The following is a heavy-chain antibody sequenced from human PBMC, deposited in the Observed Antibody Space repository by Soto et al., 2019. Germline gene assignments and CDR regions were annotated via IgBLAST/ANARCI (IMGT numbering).Heavy chain of an antibody. Sequence: GASVKVSCKASGGTFSSYAISWVRQAPGQGLEWMGGIIPIFGTANYAQKFQGRVTITADESTSTAYMELSSLRSEDTAVYYCARDPELGYCSGGSCNWFDPWGQGTLVTVSS. CDR2: IIPIFGTA. CDR1: GGTFSSYA. J-gene: IGHJ5*02. D-gene: IGHD2-15*01. V-gene: IGHV1-69*13. CDR3: ARDPELGYCSGGSCNWFDP.